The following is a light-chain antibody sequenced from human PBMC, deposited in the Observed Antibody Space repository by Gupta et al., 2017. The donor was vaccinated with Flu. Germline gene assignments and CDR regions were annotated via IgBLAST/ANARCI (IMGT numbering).Light chain of an antibody. CDR2: KVS. CDR3: QQLTNWPLYT. J-gene: IGKJ2*01. Sequence: DVVMTQSPLSLPSTRGQPASISCRSRQGRVYSDGKTYLGWFKQRPGQAPRRLIYKVSNRDAGVPDRFGGSGSGNHFTLTISSGEAEDVGVYYCQQLTNWPLYTFGQGTKVEIK. CDR1: QGRVYSDGKTY. V-gene: IGKV2-30*01.